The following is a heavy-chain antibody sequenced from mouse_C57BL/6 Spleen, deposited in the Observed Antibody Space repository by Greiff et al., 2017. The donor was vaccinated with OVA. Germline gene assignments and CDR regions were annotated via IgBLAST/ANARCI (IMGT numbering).Heavy chain of an antibody. CDR3: ARPGYDGGIRYYYAMDY. D-gene: IGHD2-2*01. Sequence: EVKVVESGGGLVKPGGSLKLSCAASGFTFSDYGMHWVRQAPEKGLEWVAYISSGSSTISYADTVKGRFTISRDNAKNTLFLQMTSLRSEDTAMYYCARPGYDGGIRYYYAMDYWGQGTSVTVSS. V-gene: IGHV5-17*01. J-gene: IGHJ4*01. CDR1: GFTFSDYG. CDR2: ISSGSSTI.